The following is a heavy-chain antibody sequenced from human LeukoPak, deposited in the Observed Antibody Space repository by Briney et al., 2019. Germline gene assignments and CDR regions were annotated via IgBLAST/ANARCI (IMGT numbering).Heavy chain of an antibody. CDR2: FSDDEGRT. CDR1: GFTFSSYW. CDR3: ARYYFYGLDV. V-gene: IGHV3-74*01. Sequence: GGSLRLSCAVSGFTFSSYWIHWVRQAPGKGLVWVSRFSDDEGRTVYADSVKGRFTISKDNAKNTLYLQMNSLRAEDTAVYYCARYYFYGLDVWGQGTTVTVSS. J-gene: IGHJ6*02.